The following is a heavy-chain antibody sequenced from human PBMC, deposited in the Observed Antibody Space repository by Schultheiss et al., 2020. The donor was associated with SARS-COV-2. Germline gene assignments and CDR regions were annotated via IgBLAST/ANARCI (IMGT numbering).Heavy chain of an antibody. D-gene: IGHD2-15*01. V-gene: IGHV1-2*02. J-gene: IGHJ3*02. CDR2: INPNSGGT. CDR1: GYTFTSYG. Sequence: ASVKVSCKASGYTFTSYGISWVRQAPGQGLEWMGWINPNSGGTNYAQNFQGRVTMTRDTSISTAYMELSRLRSDDTAVYYCARVVGGAAGVGAFDIWGQGTMVTVSS. CDR3: ARVVGGAAGVGAFDI.